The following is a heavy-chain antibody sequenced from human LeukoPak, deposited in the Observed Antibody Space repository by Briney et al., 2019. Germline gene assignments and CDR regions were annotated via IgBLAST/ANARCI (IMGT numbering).Heavy chain of an antibody. D-gene: IGHD6-19*01. CDR1: GGSISSGGYS. V-gene: IGHV4-30-2*01. J-gene: IGHJ4*02. CDR3: ASSGWYSTFDY. CDR2: IYHSRST. Sequence: PSQTLSLTCAVSGGSISSGGYSWSWIRQPPGTGLEWIGYIYHSRSTYYDPSLKSRVTISVDRSKNQFSLKLSSVTAADTAVYYCASSGWYSTFDYWGQGTLVTVSS.